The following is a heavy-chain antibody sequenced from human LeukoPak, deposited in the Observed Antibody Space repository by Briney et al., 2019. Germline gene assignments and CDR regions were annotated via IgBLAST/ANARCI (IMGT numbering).Heavy chain of an antibody. CDR2: FDPEDGEI. J-gene: IGHJ4*02. V-gene: IGHV1-24*01. CDR1: GYILTELS. CDR3: TTSYYDSRTYYSLFDY. D-gene: IGHD3-22*01. Sequence: ASVKVSCKVSGYILTELSMHWVRQAPGKGLEWMGGFDPEDGEIIYAQKFQDRVTMTEDTSTDTAYMELSSLRSKDTAIYYCTTSYYDSRTYYSLFDYWGQGTLVTVSS.